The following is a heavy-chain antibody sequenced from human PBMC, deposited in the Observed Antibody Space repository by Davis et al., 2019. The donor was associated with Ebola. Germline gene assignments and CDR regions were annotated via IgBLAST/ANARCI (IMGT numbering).Heavy chain of an antibody. CDR3: ARNRRYFDWLPPFDP. CDR1: GGSISSSNW. V-gene: IGHV4-4*02. D-gene: IGHD3-9*01. J-gene: IGHJ5*02. Sequence: MPSETLSLTCAVSGGSISSSNWWSWVRQPPGKGLEWIGEIYHSGSTNYNPSLKSRVTISVDKSKNQFSLKLSSVTAADTAVYYCARNRRYFDWLPPFDPWGQGTLVTVSS. CDR2: IYHSGST.